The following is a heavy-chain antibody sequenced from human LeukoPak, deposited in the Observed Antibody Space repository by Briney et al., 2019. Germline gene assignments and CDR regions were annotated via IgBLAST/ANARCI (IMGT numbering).Heavy chain of an antibody. J-gene: IGHJ4*02. CDR3: ARDSSSSWYGFLDS. Sequence: ASVKVSCKASGYTFTRYGVTWVRQAPGQGLEWTGWISGYNGNPNYAQKFQGRVTMTTDTSTNTAYMEVTGLRSDDTATYYCARDSSSSWYGFLDSWGQGTLVTVSS. CDR2: ISGYNGNP. V-gene: IGHV1-18*01. D-gene: IGHD6-13*01. CDR1: GYTFTRYG.